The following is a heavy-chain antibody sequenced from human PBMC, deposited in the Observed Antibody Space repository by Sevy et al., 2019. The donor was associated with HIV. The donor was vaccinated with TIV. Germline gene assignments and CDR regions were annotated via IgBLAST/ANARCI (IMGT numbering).Heavy chain of an antibody. CDR3: ARNPNYSDDSSGSVHDAFDI. D-gene: IGHD3-22*01. J-gene: IGHJ3*02. CDR1: GFTFSRYA. V-gene: IGHV3-30-3*01. Sequence: GGSLRLSCAASGFTFSRYAMHWVRQAPGKGLEWVTIISYDGTIKYYAESVKGRFTISRDNSKNTLYLQMNSLSTDDTVVYYCARNPNYSDDSSGSVHDAFDIWGQGTTVTVSS. CDR2: ISYDGTIK.